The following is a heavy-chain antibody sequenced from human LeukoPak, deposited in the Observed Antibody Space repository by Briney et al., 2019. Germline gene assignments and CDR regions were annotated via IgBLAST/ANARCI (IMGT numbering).Heavy chain of an antibody. CDR1: GGSISSGSYY. Sequence: PSETLSLTCTVSGGSISSGSYYWSWIRQPAGKGLEWIGRIYTCGSTNYNPSLQSRVTLPVDTSKNQFSLKLSSVTAADTAVYYCAREWLLISYFDYWGPGTLVTVSS. CDR3: AREWLLISYFDY. CDR2: IYTCGST. D-gene: IGHD3-22*01. V-gene: IGHV4-61*02. J-gene: IGHJ4*02.